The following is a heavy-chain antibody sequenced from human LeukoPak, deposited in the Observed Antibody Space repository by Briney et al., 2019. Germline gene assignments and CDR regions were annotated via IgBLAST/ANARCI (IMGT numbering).Heavy chain of an antibody. V-gene: IGHV3-11*06. Sequence: GGSLRLSCAASGFTFSDYNMTWIRQAPGKGLEWLSYISGSGSYTNYADSVKGRFTTSRDNAKNSLYLQMNSLRAEDTAVYYCARVGSIAAAGTPDYWGQGTLVTVSS. J-gene: IGHJ4*02. D-gene: IGHD6-13*01. CDR2: ISGSGSYT. CDR1: GFTFSDYN. CDR3: ARVGSIAAAGTPDY.